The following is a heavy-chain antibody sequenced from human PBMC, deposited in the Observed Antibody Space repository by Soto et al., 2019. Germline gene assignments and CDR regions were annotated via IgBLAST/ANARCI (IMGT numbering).Heavy chain of an antibody. D-gene: IGHD2-15*01. CDR1: GGSISSYY. Sequence: QVQLQQSGPGLVKPSETLSLTCTVSGGSISSYYWSWIRQPPGKGLDWIGYIYYTEKTNYNPSLKSRVTNPVDTAKNQVSLKLRSVTAADTGVYFCARARFQLLHPYYYGMDVWGQGTAVTVSS. CDR3: ARARFQLLHPYYYGMDV. J-gene: IGHJ6*02. CDR2: IYYTEKT. V-gene: IGHV4-59*01.